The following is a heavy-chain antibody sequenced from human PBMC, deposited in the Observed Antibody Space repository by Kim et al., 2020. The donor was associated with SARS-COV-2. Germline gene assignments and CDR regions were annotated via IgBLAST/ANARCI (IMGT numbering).Heavy chain of an antibody. CDR1: GGSISSYY. D-gene: IGHD3-22*01. V-gene: IGHV4-59*08. CDR3: ARSPASRLSITMIVVVTPDAFDI. J-gene: IGHJ3*02. Sequence: SETLSLTCTVSGGSISSYYWRWIRQPPGKGLEWIGYIYYSGSTNYNPSLKSRVTISVDTSKNQFSLKLSSVTAADTAVYYCARSPASRLSITMIVVVTPDAFDIWGQGTMITVSS. CDR2: IYYSGST.